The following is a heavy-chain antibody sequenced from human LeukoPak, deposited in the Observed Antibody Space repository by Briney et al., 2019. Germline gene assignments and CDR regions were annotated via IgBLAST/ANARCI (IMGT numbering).Heavy chain of an antibody. J-gene: IGHJ4*02. CDR2: ISSSVSTI. CDR3: ARGFLRITMIPLFDY. Sequence: GGSLRLSCAASGFTFSDYYMIWIRQAPGKGLEWISYISSSVSTIYYADSVKGRFTISRDNAKNSLYLQMNSLRAEDTALYYCARGFLRITMIPLFDYWGQGTLVTVSS. CDR1: GFTFSDYY. D-gene: IGHD3-22*01. V-gene: IGHV3-11*01.